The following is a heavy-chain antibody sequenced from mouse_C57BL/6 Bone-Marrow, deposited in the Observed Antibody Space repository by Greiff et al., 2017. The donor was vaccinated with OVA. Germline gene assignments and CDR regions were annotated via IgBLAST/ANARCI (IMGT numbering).Heavy chain of an antibody. CDR1: GYTFTSYW. J-gene: IGHJ4*01. V-gene: IGHV1-69*01. CDR3: ARTYYYAMDY. Sequence: QVQLQQPGAELVMPGASVKLSCKASGYTFTSYWMHWVKQRPGQGLEWIGEIDPSDSYTTYNQKFKGKSTLTVDKSSSTAYMQLSSLTSEDSAVYYCARTYYYAMDYWGQGTSVTVSS. CDR2: IDPSDSYT.